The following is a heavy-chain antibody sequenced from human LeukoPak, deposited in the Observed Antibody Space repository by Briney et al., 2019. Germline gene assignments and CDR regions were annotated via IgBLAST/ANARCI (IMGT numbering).Heavy chain of an antibody. CDR1: GFTFSYYG. D-gene: IGHD3-16*01. V-gene: IGHV3-30*03. CDR2: ISYDGNNK. J-gene: IGHJ4*02. CDR3: VRGQARAWGLDY. Sequence: GGSLRLSCAASGFTFSYYGLHWVRQAPGKGLEWVALISYDGNNKDYADSVKGRFTISRDNAKNTVYLQMNSLRAEDTALYYCVRGQARAWGLDYWGQGTLVTVSS.